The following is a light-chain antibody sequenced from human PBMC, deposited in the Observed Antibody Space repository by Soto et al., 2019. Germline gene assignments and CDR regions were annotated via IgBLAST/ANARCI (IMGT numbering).Light chain of an antibody. J-gene: IGKJ1*01. CDR1: QSVASSY. CDR2: GAS. Sequence: EIVLTQSPGTLSLSPGERATLSCRASQSVASSYLAWYQQRPGQAPRLLIFGASSRATGIPGRFSGRGSGTDFTLTISRLEPEDFAVYYCQHYGSSLWTFGQGTKVDIK. V-gene: IGKV3-20*01. CDR3: QHYGSSLWT.